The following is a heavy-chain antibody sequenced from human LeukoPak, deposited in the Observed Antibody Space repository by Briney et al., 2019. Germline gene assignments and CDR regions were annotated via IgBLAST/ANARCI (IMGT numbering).Heavy chain of an antibody. V-gene: IGHV3-33*01. D-gene: IGHD3-10*01. Sequence: GGSLRLSCAASGFTFSSYGMHWVRQAPGKGLEWMAVIWYDGSNKYYSVPRKGRFPISRDNSKNPLYLEMNSLRGEDTAVYYCARGMDHMVRDIDDCDIWAQGTMLSVSS. CDR3: ARGMDHMVRDIDDCDI. J-gene: IGHJ3*02. CDR2: IWYDGSNK. CDR1: GFTFSSYG.